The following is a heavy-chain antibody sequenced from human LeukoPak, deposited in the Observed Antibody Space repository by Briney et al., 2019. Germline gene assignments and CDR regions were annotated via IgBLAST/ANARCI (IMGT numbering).Heavy chain of an antibody. D-gene: IGHD3-22*01. CDR2: ISSSSDHI. J-gene: IGHJ2*01. V-gene: IGHV3-21*01. CDR3: ARERDYYDSSAYVNWYLDL. CDR1: GFTFSSYT. Sequence: PGGSLRLSCGASGFTFSSYTMNWVRQAPGKGLEWVSSISSSSDHIYYADSVKGRFTISRDNAKNSLYLQMNSLRAEDTAVYYCARERDYYDSSAYVNWYLDLWGRGTLVTVSS.